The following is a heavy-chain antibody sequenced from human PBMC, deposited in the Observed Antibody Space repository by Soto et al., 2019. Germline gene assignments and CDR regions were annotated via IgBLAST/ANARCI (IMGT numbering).Heavy chain of an antibody. CDR1: GGSFSGYY. J-gene: IGHJ5*02. CDR2: INHSGST. Sequence: SETLSLTCAVYGGSFSGYYWSWIRQPPGKGLEWIGEINHSGSTNYIPSLKSRVTISVDTSKNQFSLKLSSVTAADTAVYYCARGWWLKNFGVVIISDWFDPWGQGTLVTVSS. V-gene: IGHV4-34*01. CDR3: ARGWWLKNFGVVIISDWFDP. D-gene: IGHD3-3*01.